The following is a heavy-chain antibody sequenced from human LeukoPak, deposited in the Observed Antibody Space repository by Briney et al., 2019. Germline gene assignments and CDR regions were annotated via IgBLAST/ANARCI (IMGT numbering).Heavy chain of an antibody. CDR1: GGSINSYY. V-gene: IGHV4-59*01. D-gene: IGHD7-27*01. J-gene: IGHJ4*02. Sequence: SETLSLTCTVSGGSINSYYWSWIRQPPGKGLEWIAYIYYNGSPNFNPSLKSRVTMSVDTSKNQFSLKLSSVTAADTAVYYCARETPGAGHFDYWGQGSLVTVSS. CDR2: IYYNGSP. CDR3: ARETPGAGHFDY.